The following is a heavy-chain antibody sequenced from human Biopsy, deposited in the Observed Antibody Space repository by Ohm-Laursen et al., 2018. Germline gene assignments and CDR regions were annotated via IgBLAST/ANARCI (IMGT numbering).Heavy chain of an antibody. CDR2: MTPKTGKT. V-gene: IGHV1-8*01. CDR1: GYTFTDYD. D-gene: IGHD5-12*01. Sequence: ASVKASCKASGYTFTDYDINWVRQASGQGLEWVGWMTPKTGKTGYTQKLQGRLTMTRDTSTSTAYMELSSLRSEDTAIYYCARGGYDYDYWGQGTLVTVSS. CDR3: ARGGYDYDY. J-gene: IGHJ4*02.